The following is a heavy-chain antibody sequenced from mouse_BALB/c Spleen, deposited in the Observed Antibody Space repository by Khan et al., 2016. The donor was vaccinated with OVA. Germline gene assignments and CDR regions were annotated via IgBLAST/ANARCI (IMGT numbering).Heavy chain of an antibody. CDR2: IDPENGNT. CDR1: GFNIKDYY. Sequence: VQLKQSGAELVRPGALVKLSCKASGFNIKDYYMHWVKQRPEQGLVWIGRIDPENGNTIYDPKFQGKASITSDTSSNTAYLQLSCLTSEDTAVYYCTGDVYPPWFAYWGQGTLVTVSA. V-gene: IGHV14-1*02. CDR3: TGDVYPPWFAY. J-gene: IGHJ3*01.